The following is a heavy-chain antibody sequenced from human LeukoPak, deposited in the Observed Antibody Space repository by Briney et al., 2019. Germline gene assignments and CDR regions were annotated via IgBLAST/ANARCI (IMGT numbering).Heavy chain of an antibody. CDR2: ISTNNGNT. Sequence: ASVKVSCKASGYTFTRYGISWVRQAPGQGLEWMGWISTNNGNTNYAQKVQGRVTMTTDTSTSTVYMELSSLRSEDTAVYYCARGRPTVTTPYYYYGMDVWGQGTTVTVSS. D-gene: IGHD4-17*01. J-gene: IGHJ6*02. V-gene: IGHV1-18*01. CDR1: GYTFTRYG. CDR3: ARGRPTVTTPYYYYGMDV.